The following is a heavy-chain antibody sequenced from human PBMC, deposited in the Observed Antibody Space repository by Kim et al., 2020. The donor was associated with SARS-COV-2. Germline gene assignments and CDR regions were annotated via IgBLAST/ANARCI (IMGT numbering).Heavy chain of an antibody. CDR3: AITRWGVSRGHKARPHFDY. CDR1: GFTFSSYG. CDR2: ISYDGSNK. J-gene: IGHJ4*02. V-gene: IGHV3-30*03. D-gene: IGHD2-2*01. Sequence: GGSLRLSCAASGFTFSSYGMHWVRQAPGKGLEWVAVISYDGSNKYYADSVKGRFTISRDNSKNTLYLQMNSLRAEDTAVYYRAITRWGVSRGHKARPHFDYWGQGTLVTVSS.